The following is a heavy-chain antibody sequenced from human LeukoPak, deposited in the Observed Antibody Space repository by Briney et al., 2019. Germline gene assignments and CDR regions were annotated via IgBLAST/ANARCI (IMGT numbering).Heavy chain of an antibody. CDR1: GLTFSSNG. D-gene: IGHD3-22*01. CDR3: ARGLGYYDSSGPFDY. Sequence: GGSLRLSRAASGLTFSSNGMHWVRQAPGKGREWVAVIWYDRSKRYYAHSVKGRFTISRDNSKNTLDLQMDSLRAEDTAVYYCARGLGYYDSSGPFDYWGQGTLVTVSS. CDR2: IWYDRSKR. J-gene: IGHJ4*02. V-gene: IGHV3-33*01.